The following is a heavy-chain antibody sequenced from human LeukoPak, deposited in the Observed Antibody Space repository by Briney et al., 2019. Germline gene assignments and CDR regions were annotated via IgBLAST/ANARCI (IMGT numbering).Heavy chain of an antibody. D-gene: IGHD3-22*01. CDR2: IYYSGST. CDR3: ARHEGYYYDSSGYYDPRGAFDI. CDR1: GGSISSYY. V-gene: IGHV4-59*08. Sequence: NASETLSLTCTVSGGSISSYYWSWIRQPPWKGLEWIGNIYYSGSTNYNPSLKSRVTISVDTSKNQFSLKLSSVTAADTAVYYCARHEGYYYDSSGYYDPRGAFDIWGQGTMVTVSS. J-gene: IGHJ3*02.